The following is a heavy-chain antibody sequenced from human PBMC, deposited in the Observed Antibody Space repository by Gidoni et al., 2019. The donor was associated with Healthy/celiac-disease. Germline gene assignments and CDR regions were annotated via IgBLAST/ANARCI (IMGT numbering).Heavy chain of an antibody. CDR3: ARDLVATAMVFDY. V-gene: IGHV3-11*01. CDR2: ISSIGSTI. D-gene: IGHD5-18*01. CDR1: GFTFSDYS. J-gene: IGHJ4*02. Sequence: QVQLVESGGGLVKQGGSLRLSGAASGFTFSDYSMSWIRQAPGKGLEWVSYISSIGSTIYYAASVKGRFTISRYNAKTSLYLHMNSLRAEDTAVYYCARDLVATAMVFDYWGQGTLVTVSS.